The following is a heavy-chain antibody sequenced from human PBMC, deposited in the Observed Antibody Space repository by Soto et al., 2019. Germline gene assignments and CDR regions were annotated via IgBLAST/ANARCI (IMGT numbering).Heavy chain of an antibody. CDR3: ARGRGWLQDY. V-gene: IGHV3-7*01. CDR2: IKQDGSDR. CDR1: GFSLSDYW. Sequence: ESGGGLVQPGGSLRLSCAASGFSLSDYWMNWVRQAPGKGLEWVAIIKQDGSDRYYVDSVKGRFTISRDNAKNSLYLQMSSLRVEDTALYYCARGRGWLQDYWGQGTLVTVSS. J-gene: IGHJ4*02. D-gene: IGHD6-19*01.